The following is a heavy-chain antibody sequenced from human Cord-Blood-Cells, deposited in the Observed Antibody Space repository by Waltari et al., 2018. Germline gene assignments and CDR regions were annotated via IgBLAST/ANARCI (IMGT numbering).Heavy chain of an antibody. V-gene: IGHV3-66*01. CDR1: GFTVSSNY. D-gene: IGHD6-13*01. J-gene: IGHJ3*02. CDR3: ARDSSWDAFDI. Sequence: EVQLVESGGGLVQPGGSLRLSCAASGFTVSSNYMSWVRQAPGKGLEWVSVIYSGGSTYNADSVKGRFTISRDNSKNTLYLQMNSLRAEDTAVYYCARDSSWDAFDIWGQGTMVTVSS. CDR2: IYSGGST.